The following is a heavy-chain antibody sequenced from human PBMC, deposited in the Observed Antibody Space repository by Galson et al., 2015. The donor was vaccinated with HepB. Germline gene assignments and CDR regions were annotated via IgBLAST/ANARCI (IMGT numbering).Heavy chain of an antibody. CDR1: GFTFSDYQ. J-gene: IGHJ3*01. D-gene: IGHD1-1*01. CDR3: ARELSTTKRAFDV. CDR2: ITYSSALT. V-gene: IGHV3-11*06. Sequence: SLRLSCAASGFTFSDYQMTWIRQAPRKGLEWVSYITYSSALTTYADSVNGRFTISRDNAKNLLYLQMDSLRGDDTAVYYCARELSTTKRAFDVWGQGTVVTVSS.